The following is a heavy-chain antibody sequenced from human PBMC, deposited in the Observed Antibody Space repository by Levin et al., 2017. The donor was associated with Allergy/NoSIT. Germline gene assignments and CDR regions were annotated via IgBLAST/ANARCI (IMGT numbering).Heavy chain of an antibody. CDR3: ASEGYGDRLPDY. Sequence: ASVKVSCKASGYTFTGYYIHWVRQAPGQGLEWMGWINPNSGDTNYAQKFQGRVTMTRDTSINTAYMELSRLRSDDTAVYFCASEGYGDRLPDYWGQGTLVTVSS. CDR1: GYTFTGYY. CDR2: INPNSGDT. J-gene: IGHJ4*02. D-gene: IGHD4-17*01. V-gene: IGHV1-2*02.